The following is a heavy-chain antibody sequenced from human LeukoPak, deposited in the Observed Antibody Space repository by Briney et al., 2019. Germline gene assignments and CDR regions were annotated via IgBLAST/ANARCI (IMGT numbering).Heavy chain of an antibody. CDR1: GYTFTSYD. D-gene: IGHD6-13*01. Sequence: ASVKVSCKASGYTFTSYDINWVRQATGQGLEWMGWMNPNGGDTGYAQKFQDRVTITRNTSISTAYMELSSLRSEDTAVYYCARGIGARQQLVPRYWGQGTLVTVSS. J-gene: IGHJ4*02. CDR2: MNPNGGDT. CDR3: ARGIGARQQLVPRY. V-gene: IGHV1-8*03.